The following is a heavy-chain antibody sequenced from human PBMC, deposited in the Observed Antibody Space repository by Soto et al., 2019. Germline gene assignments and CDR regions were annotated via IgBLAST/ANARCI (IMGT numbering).Heavy chain of an antibody. V-gene: IGHV3-20*01. D-gene: IGHD3-9*01. J-gene: IGHJ4*02. CDR1: GLTFDDYG. CDR2: INWNGGST. Sequence: GGSLRLSCAASGLTFDDYGMSWVRQAPGKGLEWVSGINWNGGSTGYADSVKGRFTISRDNAKNSLYLQMNSLRAEDTALYHCAREGDILTNLPSYFDYWGQGTLVTVSS. CDR3: AREGDILTNLPSYFDY.